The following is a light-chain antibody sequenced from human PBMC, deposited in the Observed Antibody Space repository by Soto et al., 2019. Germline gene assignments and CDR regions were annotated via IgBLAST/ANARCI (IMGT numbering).Light chain of an antibody. V-gene: IGKV1-39*01. CDR2: GAS. Sequence: DIQMTQSPSSLSASIGDRVTISCRASQCIGNSSNWYQQKPGKAPNLLIYGASTLQSGVPSRFSGGGSGTDFTLTISALQYEDFATYFCQQSYIPPITFGQGTRL. J-gene: IGKJ5*01. CDR3: QQSYIPPIT. CDR1: QCIGNS.